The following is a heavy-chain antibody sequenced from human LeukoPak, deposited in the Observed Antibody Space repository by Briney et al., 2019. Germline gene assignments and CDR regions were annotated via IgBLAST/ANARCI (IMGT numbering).Heavy chain of an antibody. CDR1: GYTFTGYY. V-gene: IGHV1-2*02. Sequence: ASVKVSCKASGYTFTGYYMHWVRQAPGQGLEWMGWINPNSGGTNYAQKFQGRVTMTRGTSISTAYMELSRLRSDDTAVYYCARRGSYGYYYYYYMDVWGKGTTVTVSS. CDR3: ARRGSYGYYYYYYMDV. CDR2: INPNSGGT. D-gene: IGHD3-10*01. J-gene: IGHJ6*03.